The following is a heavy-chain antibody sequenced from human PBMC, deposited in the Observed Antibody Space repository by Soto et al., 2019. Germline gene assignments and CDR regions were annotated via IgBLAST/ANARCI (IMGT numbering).Heavy chain of an antibody. D-gene: IGHD3-22*01. CDR1: GXTFSSYA. CDR3: ASLPTYYYDSSGLFDY. V-gene: IGHV3-30-3*01. J-gene: IGHJ4*02. Sequence: LRLSCAASGXTFSSYAMHWVRQAPGKGLEWVAVISYDGSNKYYADSVKGRFTISRDNSKNTLYLQMNSLRAEDTAVYYCASLPTYYYDSSGLFDYWGQGTLVTVSS. CDR2: ISYDGSNK.